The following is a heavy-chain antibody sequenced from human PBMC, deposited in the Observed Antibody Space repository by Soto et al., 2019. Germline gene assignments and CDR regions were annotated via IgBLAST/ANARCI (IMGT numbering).Heavy chain of an antibody. J-gene: IGHJ4*02. CDR3: ARGSSGWYLPLGYFDY. D-gene: IGHD6-19*01. CDR1: GGTFSSYA. V-gene: IGHV1-69*05. Sequence: GASVKVSCKASGGTFSSYAISWVRQAPGQGLEWMGGIIPNCGTTNYAQKFQGRVTITRDTSTSTAYMELSRLRSDDTAVYYCARGSSGWYLPLGYFDYWGQGTLVTVSS. CDR2: IIPNCGTT.